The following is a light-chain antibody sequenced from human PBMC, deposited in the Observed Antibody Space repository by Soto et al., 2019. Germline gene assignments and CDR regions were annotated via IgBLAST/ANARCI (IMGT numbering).Light chain of an antibody. J-gene: IGLJ1*01. CDR2: DVT. V-gene: IGLV2-14*03. CDR1: SSDVDTYIY. CDR3: SSYTFSTLV. Sequence: QSALTQPASVSGSPGQSITISCTGTSSDVDTYIYISWYQQHPGKAPKLIIYDVTNRPPGVSNRFSGSKSGNTASLNISGLQTEDEADYYCSSYTFSTLVFATGTKLTVL.